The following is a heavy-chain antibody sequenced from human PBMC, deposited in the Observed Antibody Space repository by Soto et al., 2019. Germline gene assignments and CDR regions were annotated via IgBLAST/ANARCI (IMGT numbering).Heavy chain of an antibody. CDR3: ARTTVVTQYYYYYYGMDV. Sequence: SETLSLTCTVSGGSISSSSYYWGWIRQPPGKGLEWIGSIYYSGSTYYNPSLQSRVTISVDTSKNQFSLKLSSVTAADTAVYYCARTTVVTQYYYYYYGMDVWGQGTTVTVSS. CDR1: GGSISSSSYY. D-gene: IGHD4-17*01. V-gene: IGHV4-39*01. CDR2: IYYSGST. J-gene: IGHJ6*02.